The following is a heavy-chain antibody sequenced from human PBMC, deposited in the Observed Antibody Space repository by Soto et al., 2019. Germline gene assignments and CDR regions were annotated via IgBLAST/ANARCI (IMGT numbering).Heavy chain of an antibody. J-gene: IGHJ4*02. V-gene: IGHV3-33*01. CDR1: GFTFSSYG. D-gene: IGHD3-22*01. CDR3: ARGPGSGYLHADY. CDR2: IWYDGSNK. Sequence: PGGSLRLSCAASGFTFSSYGMHWVRQAPGKGLEWVAVIWYDGSNKYYADSVKGRFTISRDNSKNTLYLQMNSLRAEDTAVYYCARGPGSGYLHADYWGQGTLVTVSS.